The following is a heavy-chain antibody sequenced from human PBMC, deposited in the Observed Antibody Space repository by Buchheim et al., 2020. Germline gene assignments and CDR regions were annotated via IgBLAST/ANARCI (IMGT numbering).Heavy chain of an antibody. CDR2: IYPGDSDT. V-gene: IGHV5-51*01. CDR3: ARLTGSSGYSAY. Sequence: EVQLVQSGAEVKKPGESLKISCKGAGYRFTNYWIGWVRQMPGKGLEWMGIIYPGDSDTRYRPSFQGHFTISANKSISTPYLQWSSLQASDSAMYYCARLTGSSGYSAYWGQGTL. CDR1: GYRFTNYW. D-gene: IGHD3-22*01. J-gene: IGHJ4*02.